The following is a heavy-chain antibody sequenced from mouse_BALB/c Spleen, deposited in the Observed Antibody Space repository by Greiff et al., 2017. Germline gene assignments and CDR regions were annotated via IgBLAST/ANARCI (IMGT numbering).Heavy chain of an antibody. J-gene: IGHJ4*01. Sequence: EVQLVESGGGLVQPGGSRKLSCAASGFTFSSFGMHWVRQAPEKGLEWVAYISSGSSTIYYADTVKGRFTISRDNPKNTLFLQMTSLRSEDTAMYYCARRNYTYAMDYWGQGTSVTVSS. CDR3: ARRNYTYAMDY. CDR2: ISSGSSTI. D-gene: IGHD1-1*01. CDR1: GFTFSSFG. V-gene: IGHV5-17*02.